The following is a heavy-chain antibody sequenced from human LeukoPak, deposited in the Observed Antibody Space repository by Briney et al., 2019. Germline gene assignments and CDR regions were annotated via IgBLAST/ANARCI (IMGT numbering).Heavy chain of an antibody. Sequence: GGSLRLPCAVSGLIFRNYWMSWVRQAPGKGLEWVANINQDGSEKNYADPVKGRFTISRDNAENSVYLQMNSLRAEDTAMYYCATDVNSNYDYWGQGTLVTVSS. CDR1: GLIFRNYW. CDR2: INQDGSEK. J-gene: IGHJ4*02. V-gene: IGHV3-7*05. CDR3: ATDVNSNYDY. D-gene: IGHD4-11*01.